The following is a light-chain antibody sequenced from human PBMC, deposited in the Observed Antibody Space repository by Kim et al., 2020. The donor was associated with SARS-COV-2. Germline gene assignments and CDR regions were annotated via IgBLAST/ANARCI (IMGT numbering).Light chain of an antibody. CDR3: AAWDVSLNAWV. J-gene: IGLJ3*02. CDR1: SSNIGSNV. V-gene: IGLV1-44*01. Sequence: QSVLTQPPSASGTPGQRVTISCSGGSSNIGSNVVNWFQQLPGTAPKLLIYTSNQWPSGVPDRFSGSKSGTSASLAISGLQSEDEADYYCAAWDVSLNAWVFGGGTQLTVL. CDR2: TSN.